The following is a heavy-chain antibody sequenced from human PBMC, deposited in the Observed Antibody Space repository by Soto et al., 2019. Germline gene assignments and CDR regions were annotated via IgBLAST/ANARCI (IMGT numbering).Heavy chain of an antibody. Sequence: QLRLQESGPGLVKPSETLSLTCTVSGGSISSSSYYWGWIRQPPGKGLEWIGRISYSGSTSYSPTLNRRLTISLHTSRGQFSLKLSTTTAADTAVYYCARHQTVTSSGFDYWGHGTGVTVSS. V-gene: IGHV4-39*01. CDR1: GGSISSSSYY. J-gene: IGHJ4*01. CDR3: ARHQTVTSSGFDY. D-gene: IGHD4-17*01. CDR2: ISYSGST.